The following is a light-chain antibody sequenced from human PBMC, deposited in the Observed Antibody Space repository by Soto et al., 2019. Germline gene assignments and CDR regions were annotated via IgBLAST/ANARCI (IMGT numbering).Light chain of an antibody. CDR3: QQYGSSPGT. J-gene: IGKJ1*01. V-gene: IGKV3-20*01. CDR2: GAS. Sequence: EIVLTQSPGTLSLSPGERATLSFMASQSVSSSYLAWYQQKPGQAHRLXIYGASSRDTGIPDRFSGSGSGTDFTLTISRLEPEDFAVYYCQQYGSSPGTFGQGTKVDIK. CDR1: QSVSSSY.